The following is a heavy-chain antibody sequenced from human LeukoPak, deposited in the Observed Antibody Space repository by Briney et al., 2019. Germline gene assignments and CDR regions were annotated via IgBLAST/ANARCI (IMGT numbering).Heavy chain of an antibody. V-gene: IGHV3-9*03. CDR1: GFTFSSYG. D-gene: IGHD2-2*02. J-gene: IGHJ4*02. Sequence: GGSLRLSFAASGFTFSSYGMHWVRQAPGKGLEWVSGISWNSGSIGYADSVKGRFTISRDNAENSLYLQMNSLRPEDMALYYCAKADCSSASCYTDYWGQGTLVTVSS. CDR2: ISWNSGSI. CDR3: AKADCSSASCYTDY.